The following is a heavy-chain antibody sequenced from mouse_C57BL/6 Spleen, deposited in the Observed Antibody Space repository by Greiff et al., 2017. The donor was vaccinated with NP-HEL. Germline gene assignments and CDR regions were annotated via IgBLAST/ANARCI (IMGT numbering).Heavy chain of an antibody. CDR3: ANWDPFAY. CDR2: INPNNGGT. Sequence: VQLQQSGPELVKPGASVKISCKASGYTFTDYYMNWVKQSHGKSLEWIGDINPNNGGTSYNQKFKGKATLTVDKSSSTAYMELRSLTSEDSAVYYCANWDPFAYWGQGTLVTVSA. CDR1: GYTFTDYY. V-gene: IGHV1-26*01. D-gene: IGHD4-1*01. J-gene: IGHJ3*01.